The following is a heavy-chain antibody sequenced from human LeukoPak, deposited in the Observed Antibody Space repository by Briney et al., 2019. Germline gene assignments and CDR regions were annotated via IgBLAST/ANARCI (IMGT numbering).Heavy chain of an antibody. D-gene: IGHD4-23*01. CDR3: ARDGGNPYYYYYGMDV. CDR1: GFTFTDYA. V-gene: IGHV3-23*01. Sequence: GGSLRLSCATSGFTFTDYAMNWVRQAPGKGLEWVSGISATGSSTYYADPVKGRFTISRDTSKNTVYLQMNSLGAEDTAVYYCARDGGNPYYYYYGMDVWGQGTTVTVSS. J-gene: IGHJ6*02. CDR2: ISATGSST.